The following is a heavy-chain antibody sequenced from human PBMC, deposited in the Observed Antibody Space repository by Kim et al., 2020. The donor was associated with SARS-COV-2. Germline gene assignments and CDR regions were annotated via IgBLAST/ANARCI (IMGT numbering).Heavy chain of an antibody. J-gene: IGHJ6*02. CDR2: INHSGST. CDR1: GGSFSGYY. CDR3: ARVRIAARRSYYYYGMDV. V-gene: IGHV4-34*01. D-gene: IGHD6-6*01. Sequence: SETLSLTCAVYGGSFSGYYWSWIRQPPGKGLEWIGEINHSGSTNYNPSLKSRVTISVDTSKNQFSLKLSSVTAADTAVYYCARVRIAARRSYYYYGMDVWGQGTTVTVSS.